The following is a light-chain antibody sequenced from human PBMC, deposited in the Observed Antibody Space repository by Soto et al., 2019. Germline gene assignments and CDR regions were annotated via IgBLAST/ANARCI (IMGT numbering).Light chain of an antibody. CDR1: QSVRSSY. Sequence: EIVLTQSPGTLSLSPGERATLSCRASQSVRSSYLAWYQQKPGQAPRLLIYGASTRAPGTPDRFRGSGSGTDFTLTISRLDPEDFAVYYCQQYGTSPNTFGQGTKVEIK. CDR3: QQYGTSPNT. V-gene: IGKV3-20*01. J-gene: IGKJ2*01. CDR2: GAS.